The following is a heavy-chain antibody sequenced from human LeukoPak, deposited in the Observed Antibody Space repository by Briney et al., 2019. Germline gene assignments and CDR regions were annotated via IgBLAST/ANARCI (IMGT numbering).Heavy chain of an antibody. Sequence: SETLSLTCAVYGGSFSGYYWSWIRQPPGKGLEWIGEINHSGSTNYNPSLKSRVTISVDTSKNQFSLRLSSVTAADTAVYYCATRGKFRDYWGQGTLVTVSS. V-gene: IGHV4-34*01. J-gene: IGHJ4*02. CDR1: GGSFSGYY. D-gene: IGHD3-10*01. CDR3: ATRGKFRDY. CDR2: INHSGST.